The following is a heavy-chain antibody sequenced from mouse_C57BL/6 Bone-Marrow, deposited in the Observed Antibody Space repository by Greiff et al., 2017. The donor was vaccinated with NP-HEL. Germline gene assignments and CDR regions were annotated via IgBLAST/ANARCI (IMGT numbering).Heavy chain of an antibody. V-gene: IGHV1-15*01. CDR3: TSVYYNYDFDY. CDR1: GYTFTDYE. Sequence: QVQLQQSGAELVRPGASVTLSCKASGYTFTDYEMHWVKQTPVHGLEWIGAIDPETGGTAYNQKFKGKAILTADKSSSTAYMELRSLTSGDSAVYYCTSVYYNYDFDYWGQGTTLTVSS. D-gene: IGHD2-4*01. J-gene: IGHJ2*01. CDR2: IDPETGGT.